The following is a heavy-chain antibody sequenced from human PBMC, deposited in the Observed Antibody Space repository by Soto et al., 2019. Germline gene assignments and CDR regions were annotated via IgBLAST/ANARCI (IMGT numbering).Heavy chain of an antibody. Sequence: EVQLLESGGGLVQPGGSLRLSCAASGFTFSSYAMSWIRQAPGKGLEWVSSIGRSGGYIYYADSVKGRFTISRDNGKNSLFLQMNSLRAEDTAVYYCARGDHGGTSHWYLDLWGRGTLVTVSS. CDR2: IGRSGGYI. J-gene: IGHJ2*01. V-gene: IGHV3-21*01. CDR3: ARGDHGGTSHWYLDL. CDR1: GFTFSSYA. D-gene: IGHD4-17*01.